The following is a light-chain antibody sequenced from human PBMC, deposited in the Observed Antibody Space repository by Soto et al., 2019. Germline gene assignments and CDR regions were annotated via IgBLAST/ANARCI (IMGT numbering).Light chain of an antibody. Sequence: IPMTTKKYTPAGFVGGRGTIPCRASQTISSWLAWYQQKPGKAPKLLIYKASTLKSGVPSRFSGSGSGTEFTLTISSLQPDDFATYYCQHYNIYSEAFGQ. CDR1: QTISSW. CDR2: KAS. J-gene: IGKJ1*01. V-gene: IGKV1-5*03. CDR3: QHYNIYSEA.